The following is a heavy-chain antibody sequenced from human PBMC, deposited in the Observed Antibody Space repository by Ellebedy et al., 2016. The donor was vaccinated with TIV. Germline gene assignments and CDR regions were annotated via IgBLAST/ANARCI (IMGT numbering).Heavy chain of an antibody. J-gene: IGHJ6*02. D-gene: IGHD2-2*02. V-gene: IGHV3-48*04. CDR2: ITGSGSTI. CDR3: ARDAYPYAMDV. CDR1: GFTFSSYS. Sequence: PGGSLRLSCAASGFTFSSYSMNWVRQAPGKGPEWVSYITGSGSTIYYADSVKGRFTVSRDNAKNSLYLQMNSLRVEDTALYYCARDAYPYAMDVWGQGTTVTVSS.